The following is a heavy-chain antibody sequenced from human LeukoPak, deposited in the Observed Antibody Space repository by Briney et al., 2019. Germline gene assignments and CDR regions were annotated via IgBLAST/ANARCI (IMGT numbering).Heavy chain of an antibody. V-gene: IGHV4-30-2*01. J-gene: IGHJ2*01. CDR3: ARGSGGSGSYYWYFDL. D-gene: IGHD3-10*01. CDR1: GGSISSGGYS. CDR2: IYHSGST. Sequence: SETLSLTCAVSGGSISSGGYSWSWIRQPPGKGLEWIGYIYHSGSTYYNPSLKSRVTISVGRSKNQFSLKLSSVTAADTAVYYCARGSGGSGSYYWYFDLWGRGTLVTVSS.